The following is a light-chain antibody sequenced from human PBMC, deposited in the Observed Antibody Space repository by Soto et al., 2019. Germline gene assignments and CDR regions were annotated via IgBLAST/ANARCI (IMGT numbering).Light chain of an antibody. Sequence: EIVLTQSPGTLSLSPGERATLSCRARQSVSSNSLAWYQQKPGQAPRLLIYGASTRASGVPDRFSGSGSGTDFTLTISRLEPEDFAIYYCQQYTSSAYTFGQGTKLEI. V-gene: IGKV3-20*01. J-gene: IGKJ2*01. CDR3: QQYTSSAYT. CDR1: QSVSSNS. CDR2: GAS.